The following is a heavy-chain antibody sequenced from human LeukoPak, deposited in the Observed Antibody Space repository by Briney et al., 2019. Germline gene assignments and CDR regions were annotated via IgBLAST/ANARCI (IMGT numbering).Heavy chain of an antibody. J-gene: IGHJ4*02. CDR1: GFTFNNYW. Sequence: GGSLRLSCAASGFTFNNYWMHWVRQAPGKGLVWVSRINNDGSSTIYAGSVKGRFTISRDNAKNTLHLQMNTLRAEDTAVYYCARVVGPAHLDSWGQGTLVTVSS. V-gene: IGHV3-74*01. CDR2: INNDGSST. D-gene: IGHD2-15*01. CDR3: ARVVGPAHLDS.